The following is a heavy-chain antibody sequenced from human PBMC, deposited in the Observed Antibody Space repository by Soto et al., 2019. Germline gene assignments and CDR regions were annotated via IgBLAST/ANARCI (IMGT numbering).Heavy chain of an antibody. CDR1: GHPFLDFY. J-gene: IGHJ4*02. CDR3: ARIPYYYDSGNTDYF. CDR2: INPNTGAT. D-gene: IGHD3-22*01. V-gene: IGHV1-2*02. Sequence: QVQLVQSGAEVRKPGASVRVSCSPSGHPFLDFYVHWVRQAPGKGLEWLGRINPNTGATNYAQKFEGRVTVTRDMSINTDYMELSRLTSDDTAVYYCARIPYYYDSGNTDYFWGQGTLVTVSS.